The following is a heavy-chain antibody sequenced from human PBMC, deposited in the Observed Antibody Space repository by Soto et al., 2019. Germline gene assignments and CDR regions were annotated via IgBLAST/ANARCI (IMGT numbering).Heavy chain of an antibody. Sequence: EVQLVESGGGLVQPGRSLRLSCAASGFSFDDFAMHWVRQTPGKGLEWVSGINWNSGNLDYADSVKGRFTISRDSAKNSLYLQMNSLKPEDTALYYCAKDISPGVLRGVQYDFDSWGQGTLVTVSS. CDR1: GFSFDDFA. CDR2: INWNSGNL. D-gene: IGHD3-10*01. CDR3: AKDISPGVLRGVQYDFDS. J-gene: IGHJ4*02. V-gene: IGHV3-9*01.